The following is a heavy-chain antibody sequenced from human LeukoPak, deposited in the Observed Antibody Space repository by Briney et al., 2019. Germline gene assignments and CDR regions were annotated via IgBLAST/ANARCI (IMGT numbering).Heavy chain of an antibody. CDR2: FDPEDGET. V-gene: IGHV1-24*01. Sequence: VASVKDSCKVSGYTLTELSMHWVRQAPGKGLEWMGGFDPEDGETIYAQKFQGGVTMTEDTSTDTAYMELSSLRSEDTAVYYCATAGGSGQNYYFDYWGQGTLVTVSS. J-gene: IGHJ4*02. CDR1: GYTLTELS. CDR3: ATAGGSGQNYYFDY. D-gene: IGHD3-10*01.